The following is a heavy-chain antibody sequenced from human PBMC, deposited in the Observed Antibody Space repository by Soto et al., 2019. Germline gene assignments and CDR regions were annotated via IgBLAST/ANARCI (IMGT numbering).Heavy chain of an antibody. CDR2: INPFGGST. J-gene: IGHJ4*02. CDR3: GRELAAAGL. V-gene: IGHV1-46*01. Sequence: QVQLVQSGAEVRKPGASVKVSCKASGYTFTRHYIHWVRQAPGQGLEWMAIINPFGGSTNYAQKFRGRVTLTMDTPTSTVYMEVSSLRSEDTAVYYCGRELAAAGLWGQGTLVTVSS. D-gene: IGHD6-13*01. CDR1: GYTFTRHY.